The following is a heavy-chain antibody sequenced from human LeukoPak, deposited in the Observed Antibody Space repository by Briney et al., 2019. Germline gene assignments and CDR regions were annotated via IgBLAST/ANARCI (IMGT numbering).Heavy chain of an antibody. J-gene: IGHJ4*02. V-gene: IGHV3-66*01. D-gene: IGHD1/OR15-1a*01. Sequence: GGSLRLSCAASGFTVSSNYMSWVRQAPGKGLEWVSVIYSGGSTYYADSVKGRFTISRDNAKNSLYLQMNSLRAEDTAVYYCASTPRLGTNYWGQGTLVTVSS. CDR1: GFTVSSNY. CDR3: ASTPRLGTNY. CDR2: IYSGGST.